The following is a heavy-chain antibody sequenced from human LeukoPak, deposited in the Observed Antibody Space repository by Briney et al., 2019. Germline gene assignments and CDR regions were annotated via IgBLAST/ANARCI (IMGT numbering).Heavy chain of an antibody. V-gene: IGHV5-51*01. CDR3: ARRGYCSSTSCSKNWFDP. CDR1: GYSFTSYW. CDR2: IYPGDSDT. J-gene: IGHJ5*02. Sequence: GASLKISCKGSGYSFTSYWIGWVRQLPGKGLEWMGIIYPGDSDTRYSPSFQGQVTISADKSISTAYLQWSSLKASDTAMYYCARRGYCSSTSCSKNWFDPWGQGTLVTVSS. D-gene: IGHD2-2*01.